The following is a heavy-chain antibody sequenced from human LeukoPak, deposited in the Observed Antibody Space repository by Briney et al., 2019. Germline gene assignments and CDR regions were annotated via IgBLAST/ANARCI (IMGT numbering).Heavy chain of an antibody. CDR3: ATHGSGSYYNAPDY. CDR1: GFTFSSYA. D-gene: IGHD3-10*01. CDR2: IRGSGDST. V-gene: IGHV3-23*01. Sequence: PGVSLRLSCAASGFTFSSYAMSWVRQAPGKGLEGVSVIRGSGDSTHYGDSVKGRFTIPRDNSKTTLYVQMNRLRAEDTAVYYCATHGSGSYYNAPDYWGQGTLVTVSS. J-gene: IGHJ4*02.